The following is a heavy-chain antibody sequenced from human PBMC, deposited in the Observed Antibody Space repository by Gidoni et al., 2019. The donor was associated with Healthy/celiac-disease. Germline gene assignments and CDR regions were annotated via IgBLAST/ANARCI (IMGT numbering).Heavy chain of an antibody. D-gene: IGHD3-10*01. V-gene: IGHV4-30-2*04. CDR3: ARDRRAPGVYNWFDP. J-gene: IGHJ5*02. CDR2: ST. Sequence: STYYNPSLKSRVTISVDTSKNQFSLKLSSVTAADTAVYYCARDRRAPGVYNWFDPWGQGTLVTVSS.